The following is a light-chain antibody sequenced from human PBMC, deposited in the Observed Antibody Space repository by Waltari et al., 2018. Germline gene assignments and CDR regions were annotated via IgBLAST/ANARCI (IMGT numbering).Light chain of an antibody. CDR1: QSIGSR. CDR2: GAS. Sequence: DIQMTQSPSSVSASVGDRVTITCRASQSIGSRLAWYQQKPGKAPKLLIYGASNLQSGVPSRFSGSGSGTDFSLIITSLQAEDFATYHCQQANSFPFTFGQGTKLEI. V-gene: IGKV1D-12*01. J-gene: IGKJ2*01. CDR3: QQANSFPFT.